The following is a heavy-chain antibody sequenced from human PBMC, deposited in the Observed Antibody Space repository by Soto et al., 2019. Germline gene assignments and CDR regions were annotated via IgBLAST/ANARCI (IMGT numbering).Heavy chain of an antibody. D-gene: IGHD1-26*01. CDR3: APGSGSPVGWFDP. J-gene: IGHJ5*02. Sequence: QLQLQESGSRLVKPSQTLSLTCAVSGGSISSGGYSWSWIRQPPGKGLEWIGYIYHSGSTYYNPSLKSRVTISVDRSKNQFSLKLTSVTAADTAVYYCAPGSGSPVGWFDPWGQGTLVTVSS. CDR1: GGSISSGGYS. CDR2: IYHSGST. V-gene: IGHV4-30-2*01.